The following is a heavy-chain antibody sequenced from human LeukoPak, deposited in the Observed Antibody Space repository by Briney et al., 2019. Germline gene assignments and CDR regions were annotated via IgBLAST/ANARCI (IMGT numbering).Heavy chain of an antibody. CDR1: GGTFSSYA. J-gene: IGHJ4*02. CDR3: AVWLMDTAMVKDFDY. D-gene: IGHD5-18*01. CDR2: IIPIFGTA. Sequence: SVKVSCKASGGTFSSYAISWVRQAPGQGLEWMGRIIPIFGTANYAQMFQGRVTITTDESTSTAYMELSSLRSEDTAVYYCAVWLMDTAMVKDFDYWGQGTLVTVSS. V-gene: IGHV1-69*05.